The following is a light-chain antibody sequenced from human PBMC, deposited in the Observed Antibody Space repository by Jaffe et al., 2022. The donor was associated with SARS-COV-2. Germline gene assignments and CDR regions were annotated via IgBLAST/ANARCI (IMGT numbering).Light chain of an antibody. CDR3: QQYGTSPYT. CDR2: GAS. CDR1: QTVSSSY. V-gene: IGKV3-20*01. J-gene: IGKJ2*01. Sequence: EIVLTQSPGTLSLSPGERATLSCRASQTVSSSYLAWYQQKPGQAPRLLIYGASSGATGIPDRFSGSGSGTDFTLTITRLEPEDSAVYYCQQYGTSPYTFGQGTKVEIK.